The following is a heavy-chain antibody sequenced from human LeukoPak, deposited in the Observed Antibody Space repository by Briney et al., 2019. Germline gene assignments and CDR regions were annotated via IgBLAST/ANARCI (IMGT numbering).Heavy chain of an antibody. CDR1: GFTFRSYG. CDR2: ISGSGGST. V-gene: IGHV3-23*01. J-gene: IGHJ4*02. CDR3: AKSSLVTPYDY. Sequence: GGSLRLSCAASGFTFRSYGMHWVRQAPGKGLEWVSSISGSGGSTYYADYVKGRFTISRDNSKNTLDLQMNSLRAEDTAVYYCAKSSLVTPYDYWGQGTLVSVSS. D-gene: IGHD2-15*01.